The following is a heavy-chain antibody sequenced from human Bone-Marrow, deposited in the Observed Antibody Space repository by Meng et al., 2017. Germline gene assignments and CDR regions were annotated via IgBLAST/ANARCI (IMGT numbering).Heavy chain of an antibody. Sequence: ELQLVESGGALVWRGGALSLSCAASGFTFSSYAMGWVRQAPGKGLEWVSGISGSGTSTYYADSVKGRFTISRDNSKNTLYLQMNSLRAEDTAVYYCAKGDGYKQLDYWGQGTLVTVSS. CDR1: GFTFSSYA. D-gene: IGHD5-24*01. V-gene: IGHV3-23*04. J-gene: IGHJ4*02. CDR2: ISGSGTST. CDR3: AKGDGYKQLDY.